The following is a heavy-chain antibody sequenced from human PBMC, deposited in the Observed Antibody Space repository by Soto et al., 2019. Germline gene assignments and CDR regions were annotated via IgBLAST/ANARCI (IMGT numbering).Heavy chain of an antibody. Sequence: GGSLRVSCAASGFTYSNYAMSWLRQPPGKGLEWVSAISGSGDRTYYTDSVKGRFTISRDNSKSTLYLQMNSLRAEDSAVYYCVRERSGHSYADSWGQGTLVTVSS. V-gene: IGHV3-23*01. CDR1: GFTYSNYA. D-gene: IGHD5-18*01. CDR3: VRERSGHSYADS. CDR2: ISGSGDRT. J-gene: IGHJ4*02.